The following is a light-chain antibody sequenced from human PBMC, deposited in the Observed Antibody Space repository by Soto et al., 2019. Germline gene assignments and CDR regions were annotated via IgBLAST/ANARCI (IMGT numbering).Light chain of an antibody. J-gene: IGKJ1*01. Sequence: EIVLTQSPGTLSLSPGERATLSCRASQSISSNYLAWYQQKPGQAPRLLIYGASSRATGIPDRFSSSGSGTDFTLTISRLEPADFAVYYCQHYTSSPWTFGQGTRVEIK. V-gene: IGKV3-20*01. CDR1: QSISSNY. CDR3: QHYTSSPWT. CDR2: GAS.